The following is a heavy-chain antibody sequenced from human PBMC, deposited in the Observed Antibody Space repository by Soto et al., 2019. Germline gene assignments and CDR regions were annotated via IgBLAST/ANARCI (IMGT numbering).Heavy chain of an antibody. CDR3: AREGFWSGYYRGGPFDY. D-gene: IGHD3-3*01. CDR2: IYYSGST. V-gene: IGHV4-59*01. J-gene: IGHJ4*02. Sequence: QVHLQESGPGLVKPSETLSLTCTVPGGSISSYYWSWIRQPPGKGLEWIGYIYYSGSTNYNPSLKSLVTISVDTSKNQFSLKLSSVTAADTAVYYCAREGFWSGYYRGGPFDYWGQGTLVTVSS. CDR1: GGSISSYY.